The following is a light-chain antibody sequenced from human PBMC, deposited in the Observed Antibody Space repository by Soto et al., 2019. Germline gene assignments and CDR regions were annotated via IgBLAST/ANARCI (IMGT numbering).Light chain of an antibody. V-gene: IGKV2-28*01. J-gene: IGKJ5*01. CDR3: MQLQG. Sequence: DIVMTQSPVSLPVTPGEPASISCRSSQSLLHSDGYNRLDWYVQKPGQSPKLLIYLGSIRAPGVPDRFSGSGSGTDFTLTITRVEAEDVGLHYCMQLQGFGQGTRLELK. CDR2: LGS. CDR1: QSLLHSDGYNR.